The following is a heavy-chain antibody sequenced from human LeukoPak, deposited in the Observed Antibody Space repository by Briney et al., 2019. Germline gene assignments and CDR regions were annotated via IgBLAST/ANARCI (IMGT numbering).Heavy chain of an antibody. CDR3: AKQFFRGGRVDY. J-gene: IGHJ4*02. Sequence: GGSLKLSCATSGFTFSSYAMSWVRQAPGKGLEWVSGISGSGGTTYYADSVKGRFTISRDNSKNTLYLQMNSLRAEDTAVYYCAKQFFRGGRVDYWGQGTLVTVSS. CDR1: GFTFSSYA. CDR2: ISGSGGTT. V-gene: IGHV3-23*01. D-gene: IGHD4-23*01.